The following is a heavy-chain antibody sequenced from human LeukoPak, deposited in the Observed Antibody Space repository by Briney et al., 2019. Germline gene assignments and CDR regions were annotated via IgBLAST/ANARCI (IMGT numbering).Heavy chain of an antibody. D-gene: IGHD3-9*01. CDR1: GFTFSSYE. V-gene: IGHV3-48*03. CDR2: ISSSGSTI. CDR3: ARGLPSYDILDY. Sequence: GGSLRLSCAASGFTFSSYEMNWVRQPPGKGLEWVSYISSSGSTIYYADSVKGRFTISRDNAKNSLYLQMNSLRAEDTAVYYCARGLPSYDILDYWGQGTLVTVSS. J-gene: IGHJ4*02.